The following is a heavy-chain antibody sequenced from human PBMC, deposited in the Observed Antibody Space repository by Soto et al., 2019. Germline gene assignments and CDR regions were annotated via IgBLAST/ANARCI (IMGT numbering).Heavy chain of an antibody. J-gene: IGHJ6*02. CDR2: IYYSGST. CDR3: ARDFANKWELPSYYYYGMDV. Sequence: SETLSLTCTVSGGSISSYYWSWIRQPPGKGLEWIGYIYYSGSTNYNPSLKSRVTISVDTSKNQFSLKLSSVTAADTAVYYCARDFANKWELPSYYYYGMDVWGQGTTVTVSS. V-gene: IGHV4-59*01. D-gene: IGHD1-26*01. CDR1: GGSISSYY.